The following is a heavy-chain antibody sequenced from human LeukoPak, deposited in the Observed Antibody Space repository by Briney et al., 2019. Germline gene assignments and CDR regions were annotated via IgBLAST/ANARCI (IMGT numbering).Heavy chain of an antibody. CDR3: ARDSYAVAGPDY. CDR2: MNPNSGNT. D-gene: IGHD6-19*01. J-gene: IGHJ4*02. CDR1: GYTFTSYD. Sequence: ASVKVSCKASGYTFTSYDINWVRQATGQGLEWMGWMNPNSGNTGYAQKFQGRVTMTRDTSISTAYMELSRLRSDDTAVYYCARDSYAVAGPDYWGQGTLVTVSS. V-gene: IGHV1-8*01.